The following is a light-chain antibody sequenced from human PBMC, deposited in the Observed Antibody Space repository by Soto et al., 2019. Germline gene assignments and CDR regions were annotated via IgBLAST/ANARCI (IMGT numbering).Light chain of an antibody. CDR2: EVS. CDR3: SSFTSSNTVV. CDR1: SSDVGAYNY. J-gene: IGLJ2*01. Sequence: QSALTQPASVSGSPGQSITISCTGTSSDVGAYNYVSWYQQHPGKAPKLMISEVSKRPSGVSNRFSGSKSGNTASLTISGLQDEDAAHYYCSSFTSSNTVVFGGGTKLTVL. V-gene: IGLV2-14*01.